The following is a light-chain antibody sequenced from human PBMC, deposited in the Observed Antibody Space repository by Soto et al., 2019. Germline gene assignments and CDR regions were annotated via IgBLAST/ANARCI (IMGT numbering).Light chain of an antibody. V-gene: IGKV1-5*03. CDR2: KAS. J-gene: IGKJ2*01. CDR3: QQYNSYLYT. Sequence: DIQMTQSPSTLSASVGDRVTITCRASQSISSWLAWYQQKPGKAPKLLIYKASSLESGVPSRFSGSGSGTEFTRTISSLQPDDFATYYCQQYNSYLYTFGQGTKLEIK. CDR1: QSISSW.